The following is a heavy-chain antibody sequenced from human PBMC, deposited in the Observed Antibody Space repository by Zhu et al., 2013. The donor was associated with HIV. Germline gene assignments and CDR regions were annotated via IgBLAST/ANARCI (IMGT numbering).Heavy chain of an antibody. CDR2: IIPIFGTA. D-gene: IGHD4-17*01. CDR1: GGTFSSYA. V-gene: IGHV1-69*12. J-gene: IGHJ3*02. Sequence: QVQLVQSGAEVKKPGSSVKVSCKASGGTFSSYAISWVRQAPGQGLEWMGGIIPIFGTANYAQKFQGRVTITADESTSTAYMELSSLRSEDTAVYYCARDLFDDYGGNYYAFDIWGQGTMVTVSS. CDR3: ARDLFDDYGGNYYAFDI.